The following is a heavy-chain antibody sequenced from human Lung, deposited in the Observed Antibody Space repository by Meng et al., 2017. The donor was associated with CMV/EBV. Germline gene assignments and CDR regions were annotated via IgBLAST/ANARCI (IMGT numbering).Heavy chain of an antibody. J-gene: IGHJ4*02. CDR2: IYHSGGT. CDR3: ARDPYATGWAG. Sequence: QMQLPESGPGLWKPSGTLSLTCAVSGGSISISTWWSWVRQPPGKGLEWIGEIYHSGGTNYNPSLRGRVTISLDKSKNQFSLTLRSVTAADTAAYYCARDPYATGWAGWGQGTLVTVSS. CDR1: GGSISISTW. V-gene: IGHV4-4*02. D-gene: IGHD6-19*01.